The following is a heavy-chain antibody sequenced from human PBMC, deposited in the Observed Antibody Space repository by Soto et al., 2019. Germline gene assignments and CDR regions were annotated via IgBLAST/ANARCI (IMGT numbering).Heavy chain of an antibody. Sequence: SETLSLTCAVSGGSISSGGYSWSWIRQPPGKGLEWIGYIYHSGSTYYNPSLKSRVTISVDRSKNQFSLKLSSVTAADTAVYYCASNSGYNWFAPWGQGTLVTVSS. CDR3: ASNSGYNWFAP. D-gene: IGHD5-12*01. J-gene: IGHJ5*02. CDR2: IYHSGST. CDR1: GGSISSGGYS. V-gene: IGHV4-30-2*01.